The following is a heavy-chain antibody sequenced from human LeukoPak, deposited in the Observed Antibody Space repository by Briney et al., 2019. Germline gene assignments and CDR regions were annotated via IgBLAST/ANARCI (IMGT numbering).Heavy chain of an antibody. CDR2: IKVDGSEK. D-gene: IGHD3-10*01. J-gene: IGHJ4*02. Sequence: GGSLRLSCVASEFSFSRSWMSWVRQAPGKGLEWVANIKVDGSEKHYLDSVEGRFIISRDNAKNSLHLQMNNLRAEDTAEYYCVRDGPFGSGTFGYWAQGTLVSVSS. V-gene: IGHV3-7*01. CDR1: EFSFSRSW. CDR3: VRDGPFGSGTFGY.